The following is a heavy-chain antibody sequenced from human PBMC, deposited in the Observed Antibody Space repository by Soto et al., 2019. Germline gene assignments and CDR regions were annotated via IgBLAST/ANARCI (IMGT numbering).Heavy chain of an antibody. CDR2: ISYDGSNK. D-gene: IGHD6-13*01. J-gene: IGHJ5*02. CDR3: ARDVAAAGTFFSDWFDP. CDR1: GFTFSSYA. Sequence: QVQLVESGGGVVQPGRSLRLSCAASGFTFSSYAMHWVRQAPGKGLEWVAVISYDGSNKYYADSVKGRFTISRDNSKNTLYLQMNSLRAEDTAVYYCARDVAAAGTFFSDWFDPWGQGTLVTVSS. V-gene: IGHV3-30-3*01.